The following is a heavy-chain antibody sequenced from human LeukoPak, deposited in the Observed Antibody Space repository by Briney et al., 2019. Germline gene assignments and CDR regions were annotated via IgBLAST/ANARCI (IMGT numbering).Heavy chain of an antibody. Sequence: GGSLRLSCAASGFTFSSYVMNWVRQAPGKGLEWVSYISSGSTIYYADSVKGRFTISRDNAKNSLYLQMNSLRAEDTALYYCATRTILDYWGQGTLVTVSS. CDR2: ISSGSTI. J-gene: IGHJ4*02. CDR1: GFTFSSYV. D-gene: IGHD1-1*01. V-gene: IGHV3-48*03. CDR3: ATRTILDY.